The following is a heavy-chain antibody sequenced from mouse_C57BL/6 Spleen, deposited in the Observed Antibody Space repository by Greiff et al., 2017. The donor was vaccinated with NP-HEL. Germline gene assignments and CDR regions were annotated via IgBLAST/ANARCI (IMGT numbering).Heavy chain of an antibody. Sequence: QVHVKQSGAELVKPGASVKISCKASGYAFSSYWMNWVKQRPGKGLEWIGQIYPGDGDTNYNGKFKGKATLTADKSSSTADMQLSSLTSEDSAVYFCARGGSYYSNYEDYWGQGTTLTVSS. J-gene: IGHJ2*01. V-gene: IGHV1-80*01. D-gene: IGHD2-5*01. CDR3: ARGGSYYSNYEDY. CDR1: GYAFSSYW. CDR2: IYPGDGDT.